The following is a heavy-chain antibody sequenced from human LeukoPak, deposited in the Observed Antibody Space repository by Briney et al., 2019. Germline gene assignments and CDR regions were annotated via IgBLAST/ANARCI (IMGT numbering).Heavy chain of an antibody. D-gene: IGHD4-11*01. J-gene: IGHJ5*02. V-gene: IGHV3-21*01. CDR2: ISGSSSSYI. Sequence: PGGSLRLSCAASGFTFSRYSMNWVRQAPGKGLEWVSSISGSSSSYIYYADSLKGRFTISRDNAKNSLYLQMNSLRAEDTAVYYCVKSNTNYGGWFDRWGQGTLVTVSS. CDR1: GFTFSRYS. CDR3: VKSNTNYGGWFDR.